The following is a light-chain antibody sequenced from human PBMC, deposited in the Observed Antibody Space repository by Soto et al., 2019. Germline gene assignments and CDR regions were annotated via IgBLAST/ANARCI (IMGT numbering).Light chain of an antibody. CDR3: QQYNNWPRVT. CDR2: GAS. V-gene: IGKV3-15*01. J-gene: IGKJ3*01. Sequence: EIVITQAPATLSVSPGERAALSCRASQRVSSNLAWYQQTPGQAPRLLIYGASTRATGIPARFSGSGSGTEFTLTISSLQSEDFAVYYCQQYNNWPRVTFGPGTKVDI. CDR1: QRVSSN.